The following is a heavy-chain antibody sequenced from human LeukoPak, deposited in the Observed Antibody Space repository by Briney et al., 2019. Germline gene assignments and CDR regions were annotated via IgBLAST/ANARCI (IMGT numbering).Heavy chain of an antibody. V-gene: IGHV4-39*07. Sequence: SETLSLTCTVSGGSISSSSYYWGWIRQPPGKGLEWIGSIYYSGSTYYNPSLKSRVTISVDTSKNQFSLKLSSVTAADTAVYYCARDDSSGYLKYFQHWGQGTLVTVSS. J-gene: IGHJ1*01. CDR2: IYYSGST. CDR3: ARDDSSGYLKYFQH. CDR1: GGSISSSSYY. D-gene: IGHD3-22*01.